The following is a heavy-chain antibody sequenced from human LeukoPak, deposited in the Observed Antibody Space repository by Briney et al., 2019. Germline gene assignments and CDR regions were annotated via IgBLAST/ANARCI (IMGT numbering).Heavy chain of an antibody. D-gene: IGHD1-26*01. Sequence: PSQTLSLTCTVSGGSISSGGYYWSWIRQHPGKGLEWIGYIYYSGSTYYNPSLKSRVTISVDTSKNQFSLKLSSVTAADTAVYYCTRESGPYCPFGYWGQGTLVVVPS. V-gene: IGHV4-31*03. CDR1: GGSISSGGYY. J-gene: IGHJ4*02. CDR3: TRESGPYCPFGY. CDR2: IYYSGST.